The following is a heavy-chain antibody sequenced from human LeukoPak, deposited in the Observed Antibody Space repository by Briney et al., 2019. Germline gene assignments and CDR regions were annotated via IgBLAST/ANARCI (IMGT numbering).Heavy chain of an antibody. CDR2: ISDDANAK. D-gene: IGHD6-13*01. CDR3: ARGAGASGGRDYYSDY. J-gene: IGHJ4*02. CDR1: GFIFSNHA. V-gene: IGHV3-30*04. Sequence: QPGRSLRLSCAASGFIFSNHALHWVRQAPGKGLEWVAVISDDANAKHYTDSVKGRLTISRDNSRNTVYLQMNSLRPEDTAVYYCARGAGASGGRDYYSDYWGQGVLVTVSS.